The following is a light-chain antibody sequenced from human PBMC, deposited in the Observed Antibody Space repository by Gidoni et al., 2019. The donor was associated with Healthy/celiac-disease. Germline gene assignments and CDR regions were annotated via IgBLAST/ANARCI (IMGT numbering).Light chain of an antibody. J-gene: IGKJ1*01. CDR2: KAS. Sequence: EIQMTQSPSTLSASVGDRVTITCRASQSISSWLAWYQQKPGKAPKLLIYKASSLESGVPSRFSGSGSGTEFTLTISSLQPDDFATYYCQQYNSYSHTFGQGTKVEIK. V-gene: IGKV1-5*03. CDR3: QQYNSYSHT. CDR1: QSISSW.